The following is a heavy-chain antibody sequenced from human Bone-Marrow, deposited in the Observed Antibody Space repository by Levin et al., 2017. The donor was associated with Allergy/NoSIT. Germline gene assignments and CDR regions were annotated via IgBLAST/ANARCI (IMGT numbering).Heavy chain of an antibody. CDR1: GGSFSGYY. Sequence: SQTLSLTCAVYGGSFSGYYWSWIRQPPGKGLEWIGEINHSGSTNYNPSLKSRVTISVDTSKNQFSLKLSSVTAADTAVYYCARGDAGSWEGRVGRVGYYGMDVWGQGTTVTVSS. CDR3: ARGDAGSWEGRVGRVGYYGMDV. D-gene: IGHD6-13*01. CDR2: INHSGST. V-gene: IGHV4-34*01. J-gene: IGHJ6*02.